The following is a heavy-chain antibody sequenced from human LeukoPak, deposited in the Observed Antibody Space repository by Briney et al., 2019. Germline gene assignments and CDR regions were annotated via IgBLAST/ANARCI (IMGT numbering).Heavy chain of an antibody. D-gene: IGHD2-2*01. V-gene: IGHV3-30*02. J-gene: IGHJ4*02. CDR3: AKLGGNIVVVPAATLDY. CDR2: IRYDGSNK. CDR1: GFTFSSYG. Sequence: GGSLRLSCAASGFTFSSYGMHWVRQAPGKGLEWVAFIRYDGSNKYYADSVKGRFTTSRDNSKNTLYLQMNSLRAEDTAVYYCAKLGGNIVVVPAATLDYWGQGTLVTVSS.